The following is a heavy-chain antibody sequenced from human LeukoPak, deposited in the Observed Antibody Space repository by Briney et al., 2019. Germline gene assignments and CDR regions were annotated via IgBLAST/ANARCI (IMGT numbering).Heavy chain of an antibody. J-gene: IGHJ4*02. CDR3: ARNIQTIMGYYVDD. CDR1: GYSFTRHG. D-gene: IGHD3-16*01. Sequence: PGASVTVSCKPSGYSFTRHGLSWVRQAPGQGLEWMGWVSPYNGNTNYAQKFQDRVIMTTDTSTSTAYMELRSLRSDDTAVYYCARNIQTIMGYYVDDWGQGTLVTVSS. CDR2: VSPYNGNT. V-gene: IGHV1-18*01.